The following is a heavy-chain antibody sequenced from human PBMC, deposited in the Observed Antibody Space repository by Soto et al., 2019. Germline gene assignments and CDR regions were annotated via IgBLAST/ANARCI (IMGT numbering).Heavy chain of an antibody. D-gene: IGHD1-26*01. Sequence: SETLSLTCTVSGGSISSSSYYWGWIRQPPGKGLEWIGSIYYSGSTYYNPSLKSRVTISVDTSKNQFSLKLSSVTVADTAVYYCAREWVGVTAIFDYRAQRTPVTVSS. CDR2: IYYSGST. CDR3: AREWVGVTAIFDY. CDR1: GGSISSSSYY. J-gene: IGHJ4*02. V-gene: IGHV4-39*02.